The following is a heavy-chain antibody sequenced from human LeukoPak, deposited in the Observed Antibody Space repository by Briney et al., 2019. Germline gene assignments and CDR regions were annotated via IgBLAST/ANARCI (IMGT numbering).Heavy chain of an antibody. Sequence: GGCVRLSCAASGFTFSSYAMSGVRQAPGKRLEWVSTISGSGGSTYYADSVTGRFTISRDNSKNTLYLQMHSLRAEDTAVYSCAKDSPVVVTYDAFDIWGQGTMVTVSS. D-gene: IGHD2-21*02. J-gene: IGHJ3*02. CDR2: ISGSGGST. CDR3: AKDSPVVVTYDAFDI. CDR1: GFTFSSYA. V-gene: IGHV3-23*01.